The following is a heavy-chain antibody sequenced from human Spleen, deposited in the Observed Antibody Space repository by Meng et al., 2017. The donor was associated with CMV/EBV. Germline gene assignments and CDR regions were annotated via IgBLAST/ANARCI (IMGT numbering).Heavy chain of an antibody. V-gene: IGHV4-34*01. Sequence: QVQLQQWGAGLLKPSETLSLTCAVYGGSFSGYYWSWLRQPPGKGLEWIGEINHSGSTNYNPSLKSRVTISVDTSKNQFSLKLSSVTAADTAVYYCARGPPLVGDGSGSYYIGPSHYYYYYGMDVWGQGTTVTVSS. CDR2: INHSGST. D-gene: IGHD3-10*01. CDR1: GGSFSGYY. J-gene: IGHJ6*02. CDR3: ARGPPLVGDGSGSYYIGPSHYYYYYGMDV.